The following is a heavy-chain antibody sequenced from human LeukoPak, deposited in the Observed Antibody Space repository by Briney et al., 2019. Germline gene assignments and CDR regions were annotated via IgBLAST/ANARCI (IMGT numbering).Heavy chain of an antibody. CDR3: ARDSHPRDYYYYYGMDV. V-gene: IGHV3-74*01. Sequence: GGSLRLSCAASGFTFSSYWMHWVRQAPGKGLVWVSRINSDGSSTSYADSVKGRFTISRDNSKNTLYLQMNSLRAEDTAVYYCARDSHPRDYYYYYGMDVWGQGTTVTVSS. J-gene: IGHJ6*02. CDR2: INSDGSST. CDR1: GFTFSSYW.